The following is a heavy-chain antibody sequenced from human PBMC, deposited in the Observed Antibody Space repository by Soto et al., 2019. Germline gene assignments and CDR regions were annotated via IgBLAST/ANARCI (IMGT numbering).Heavy chain of an antibody. CDR1: GGSITTSSFY. V-gene: IGHV4-39*01. J-gene: IGHJ4*02. CDR3: ARLTRDYGGDSPDY. D-gene: IGHD2-21*02. Sequence: SETLSLTCTVSGGSITTSSFYWGWIRQPPGKGLEWIGSAFYSGATYYNPSLESRLTISVDTSKDQFSLRLTSVTAADTAFYYCARLTRDYGGDSPDYWGQGTMVTVSS. CDR2: AFYSGAT.